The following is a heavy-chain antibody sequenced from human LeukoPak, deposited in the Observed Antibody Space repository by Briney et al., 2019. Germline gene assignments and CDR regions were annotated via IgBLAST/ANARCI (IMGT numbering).Heavy chain of an antibody. CDR1: GFTVSSNY. CDR3: ANMYYYDSSGYWAGAFDI. J-gene: IGHJ3*02. Sequence: GGSLRLSCAASGFTVSSNYMTWVRQAPGKGLEWVSFIYSGGSTYYADSVKGRFTISRDNSKNTLYLQMNSLRAEDTAVYYCANMYYYDSSGYWAGAFDIWGQGTMVTVSS. CDR2: IYSGGST. V-gene: IGHV3-53*01. D-gene: IGHD3-22*01.